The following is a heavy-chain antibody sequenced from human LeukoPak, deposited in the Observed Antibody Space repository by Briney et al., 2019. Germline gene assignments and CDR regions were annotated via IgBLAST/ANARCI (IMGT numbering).Heavy chain of an antibody. J-gene: IGHJ3*02. CDR1: GYIFSSYS. Sequence: GGPLRLSCAACGYIFSSYSMNWVRQARGKGLEWVLSISSSSSYIYYALSVEGRFTIYRDNAKNSLYLQMNSLRAEDTAVYYCVRETMIVRNPAFDIWGQGTMVTVSS. V-gene: IGHV3-21*01. CDR2: ISSSSSYI. CDR3: VRETMIVRNPAFDI. D-gene: IGHD3-22*01.